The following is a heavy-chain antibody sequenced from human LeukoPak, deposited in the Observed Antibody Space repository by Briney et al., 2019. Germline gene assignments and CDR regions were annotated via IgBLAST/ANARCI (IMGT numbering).Heavy chain of an antibody. J-gene: IGHJ4*02. Sequence: PGGSLRLSCAASGFTFSSYSMNWVRQAPGKGLEWVSAISGSGGSTYYADSVKGRFTISRDNSKNTLYLQMNSLRAEDTAVYYCAKDGYSSSSRDFDYWGQGTLVTVSS. CDR2: ISGSGGST. CDR3: AKDGYSSSSRDFDY. V-gene: IGHV3-23*01. CDR1: GFTFSSYS. D-gene: IGHD6-6*01.